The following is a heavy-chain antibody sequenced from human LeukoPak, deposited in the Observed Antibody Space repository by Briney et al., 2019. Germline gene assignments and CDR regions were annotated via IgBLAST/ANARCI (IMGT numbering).Heavy chain of an antibody. CDR3: AKWGDYDVLTGYYVPDY. CDR1: GFTFSNYA. D-gene: IGHD3-9*01. V-gene: IGHV3-23*01. J-gene: IGHJ4*02. Sequence: PGASLRLSCAASGFTFSNYAMSWVRQAPGKGLEWVSAILGSGGSTYYADSVKGRFTVSRGNSRSTLYLQMKSLRAEDTALYYCAKWGDYDVLTGYYVPDYWGQGTRVTVSS. CDR2: ILGSGGST.